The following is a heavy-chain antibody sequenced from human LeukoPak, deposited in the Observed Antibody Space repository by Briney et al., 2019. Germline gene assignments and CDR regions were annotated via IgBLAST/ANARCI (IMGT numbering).Heavy chain of an antibody. CDR3: ARDPTVPPIIHCSGGSCYRYYYYYMDV. J-gene: IGHJ6*03. V-gene: IGHV3-30*04. Sequence: GGSLRLSCAASGFTFSSYAMHWVRQAPGKGLEWVAVISYDGSNKYYADSVKGRFTISRYNSKNTLYLQMNSLRAEDTAVYYCARDPTVPPIIHCSGGSCYRYYYYYMDVWGKGTTVTVSS. D-gene: IGHD2-15*01. CDR1: GFTFSSYA. CDR2: ISYDGSNK.